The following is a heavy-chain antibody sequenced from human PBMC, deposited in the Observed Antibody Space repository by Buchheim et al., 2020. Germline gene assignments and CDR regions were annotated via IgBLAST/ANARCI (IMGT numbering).Heavy chain of an antibody. Sequence: QVQLQQWGAGLLKPSETLSLTCAVYGGSFSGYYWSWIRQPPGKGLEWIGEINHSGSTNYNPSLKSRVTISVDTSKNQFSLKLSSVTAANTAVCYGARGRGILWFGELCRGQMRPSWFDPWGQGTL. CDR1: GGSFSGYY. CDR3: ARGRGILWFGELCRGQMRPSWFDP. D-gene: IGHD3-10*01. J-gene: IGHJ5*02. CDR2: INHSGST. V-gene: IGHV4-34*01.